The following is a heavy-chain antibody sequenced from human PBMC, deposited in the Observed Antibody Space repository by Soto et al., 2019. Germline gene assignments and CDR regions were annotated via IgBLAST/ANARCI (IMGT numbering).Heavy chain of an antibody. D-gene: IGHD2-2*01. CDR2: IYYSGST. CDR3: ARTYCSSASCYGLYYFGMDV. V-gene: IGHV4-61*01. CDR1: SGSVSSHSYY. J-gene: IGHJ6*02. Sequence: SETLSLTCTVSSGSVSSHSYYWSWIRQPPGRGLEWIGYIYYSGSTYYKPSLKSQVTISVDTSKNQFSLRLRSVTAADTAVYYCARTYCSSASCYGLYYFGMDVWGQGTTVTVSS.